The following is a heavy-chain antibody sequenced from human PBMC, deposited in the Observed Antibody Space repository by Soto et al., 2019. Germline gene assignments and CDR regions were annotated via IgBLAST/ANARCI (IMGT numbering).Heavy chain of an antibody. D-gene: IGHD2-2*02. CDR1: GFTFSSYS. CDR3: ARPIPEWYQLLYSGYYYYGMDV. Sequence: EVQLVESGGGLVQPGGSLRLSCAASGFTFSSYSMNWVRQAPGKGLEWVSYISSSSSTIYYADSVKGRFTISRDNAKNSLYLQMNSLRDEDTAVYYCARPIPEWYQLLYSGYYYYGMDVWGQGTTVTVSS. J-gene: IGHJ6*02. CDR2: ISSSSSTI. V-gene: IGHV3-48*02.